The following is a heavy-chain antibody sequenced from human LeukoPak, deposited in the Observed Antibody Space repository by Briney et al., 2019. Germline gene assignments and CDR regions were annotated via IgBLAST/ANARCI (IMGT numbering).Heavy chain of an antibody. Sequence: GGSLRLSCAVSGFTFSNYWMSWVRQAPGKGLEWVGRIKSKTDGGTTDYAAPVKGRFTISRDDSRNTLSLQMNSLKTEDTAVYYCTTITMIREHEDYWGQGTLVTVSS. D-gene: IGHD3-10*01. V-gene: IGHV3-15*01. CDR2: IKSKTDGGTT. J-gene: IGHJ4*02. CDR3: TTITMIREHEDY. CDR1: GFTFSNYW.